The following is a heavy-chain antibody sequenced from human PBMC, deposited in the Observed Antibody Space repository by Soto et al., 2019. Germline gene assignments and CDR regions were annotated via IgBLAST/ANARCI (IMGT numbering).Heavy chain of an antibody. Sequence: PSETLSVTCTVFGGSVSSGDYYWSWMRHPPGKGLEWIGYVYYSGSTNYNPSLKSRVTISVDTSKNQFSLKLSSVTAGDTAVYYCARIPVDTYMIYWFDPWGQGTLVTVSS. J-gene: IGHJ5*02. D-gene: IGHD5-18*01. CDR2: VYYSGST. CDR3: ARIPVDTYMIYWFDP. CDR1: GGSVSSGDYY. V-gene: IGHV4-61*08.